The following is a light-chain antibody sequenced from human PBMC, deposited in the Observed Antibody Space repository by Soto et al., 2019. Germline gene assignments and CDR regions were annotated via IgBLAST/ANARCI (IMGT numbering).Light chain of an antibody. CDR2: KAS. V-gene: IGKV1-5*03. J-gene: IGKJ1*01. Sequence: DIQMTQSPSTLSASVGDRVTITCRASQSITNWLAWYQQRPGNAPKLLIYKASTLKSGVPSRFSGSGSGTEFTLTISGLQPDDFATYYCQQCNTYPETFGQGTRVEIK. CDR3: QQCNTYPET. CDR1: QSITNW.